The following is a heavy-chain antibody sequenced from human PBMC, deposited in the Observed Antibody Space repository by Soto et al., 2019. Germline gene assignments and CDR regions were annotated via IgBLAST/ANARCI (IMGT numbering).Heavy chain of an antibody. CDR1: GDSIRISTYY. CDR3: ARITRSPNSGYFDY. V-gene: IGHV4-61*01. Sequence: PSETLSLTCTVSGDSIRISTYYWTWFRQPPGKGLEWIGYIYSSGSTSYNPSLKSRITISVDTSKNQFSLKLNPVTAADTAVYYCARITRSPNSGYFDYWGQGTLVTVSS. CDR2: IYSSGST. J-gene: IGHJ4*02. D-gene: IGHD7-27*01.